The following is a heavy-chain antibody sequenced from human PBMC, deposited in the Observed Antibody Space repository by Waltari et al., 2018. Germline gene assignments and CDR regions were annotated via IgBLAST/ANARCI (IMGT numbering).Heavy chain of an antibody. CDR2: INPNSGGT. V-gene: IGHV1-2*02. D-gene: IGHD1-26*01. CDR3: ARETAGATAWFDP. J-gene: IGHJ5*02. Sequence: MHWLRQAPGKGLEGMGWINPNSGGTNYSQHFQGRVTMTKDTSVSTAYMELSWLISDDTAVYYCARETAGATAWFDPWGQGTLVTVSS.